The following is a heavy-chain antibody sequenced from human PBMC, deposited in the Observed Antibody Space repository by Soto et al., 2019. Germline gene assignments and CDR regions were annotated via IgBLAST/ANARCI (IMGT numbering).Heavy chain of an antibody. D-gene: IGHD2-15*01. CDR1: GFSFSNAW. CDR3: TTGSVEGV. CDR2: IKRKIDGEAT. J-gene: IGHJ6*02. Sequence: EVQLVESGGGLVKPGGSLRLSCAASGFSFSNAWMNWVRQAPGKGLEWVGRIKRKIDGEATDYAAPVTGRFTVLRDDSKSALYLQMNSLKGDDTAVYYCTTGSVEGVWGQGTTVTVS. V-gene: IGHV3-15*07.